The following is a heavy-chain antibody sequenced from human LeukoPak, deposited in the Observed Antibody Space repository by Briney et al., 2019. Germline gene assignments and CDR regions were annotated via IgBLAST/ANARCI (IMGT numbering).Heavy chain of an antibody. CDR3: ARDRGGTGDFDY. J-gene: IGHJ4*02. D-gene: IGHD1-1*01. CDR2: INVGNGDT. CDR1: GYTFTKYV. Sequence: GASVKVSCKASGYTFTKYVLHWVRRAPGQRPEWMGWINVGNGDTKYSQKLQGRVTIARDTTASTAYMELSSLSSEDTAVYYCARDRGGTGDFDYWGQGTQVTVSS. V-gene: IGHV1-3*01.